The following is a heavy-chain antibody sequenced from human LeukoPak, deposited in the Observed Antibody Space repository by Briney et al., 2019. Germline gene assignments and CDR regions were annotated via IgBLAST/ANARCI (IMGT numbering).Heavy chain of an antibody. CDR3: AKDSLNDYSNPFDY. Sequence: GGSLRLSCAASGFTFSSHSMNWVRQAPGKGLEWVSYISSSSSTIYYADSVKGRFTISRDNSKNTLYLQMNSLRAEDTAVYYCAKDSLNDYSNPFDYWGQGTLVTVSS. V-gene: IGHV3-48*01. D-gene: IGHD4-11*01. J-gene: IGHJ4*02. CDR2: ISSSSSTI. CDR1: GFTFSSHS.